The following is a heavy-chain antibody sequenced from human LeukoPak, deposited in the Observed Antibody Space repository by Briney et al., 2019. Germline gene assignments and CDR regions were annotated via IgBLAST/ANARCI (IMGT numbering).Heavy chain of an antibody. V-gene: IGHV1-69*04. Sequence: GASVKVSCKASGGTFSSYAISWVRQAPGQGLEWMGRIIPILGIANYAQKFQGRVTITADKSTSTAYMELSSLRSEDTAVYYCARARPQSSKYSSSWANWFDPWGQGTLVTVSS. CDR3: ARARPQSSKYSSSWANWFDP. CDR1: GGTFSSYA. J-gene: IGHJ5*02. D-gene: IGHD6-13*01. CDR2: IIPILGIA.